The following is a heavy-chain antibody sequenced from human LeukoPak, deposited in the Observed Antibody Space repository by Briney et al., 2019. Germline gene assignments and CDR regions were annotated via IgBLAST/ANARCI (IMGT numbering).Heavy chain of an antibody. CDR2: ISSSGSTI. V-gene: IGHV3-11*04. D-gene: IGHD3-22*01. CDR1: GFTFSDYY. J-gene: IGHJ6*03. CDR3: ARGSYYYDSSDYYMDV. Sequence: PGGSLRLSCAASGFTFSDYYMSWIRQAPGKGLEWVSYISSSGSTIYYADSVKGRFTISRDNAKNSLYLQMNSLRAEDTAVYYCARGSYYYDSSDYYMDVWGKGTTVTVSS.